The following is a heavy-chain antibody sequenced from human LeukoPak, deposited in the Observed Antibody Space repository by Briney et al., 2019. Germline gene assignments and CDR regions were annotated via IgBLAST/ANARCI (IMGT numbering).Heavy chain of an antibody. CDR1: GFTFSSYA. CDR3: AKEPAYYVDY. Sequence: PGGSLRLSCAASGFTFSSYAMHWVRQAPGKGLEWVAVISYDGSNKYYADSVKGRFTISRDNSKNTLYLQMNSLRAEDTAVYYCAKEPAYYVDYWGQGTLVTVSS. CDR2: ISYDGSNK. V-gene: IGHV3-30-3*01. J-gene: IGHJ4*02. D-gene: IGHD3-10*01.